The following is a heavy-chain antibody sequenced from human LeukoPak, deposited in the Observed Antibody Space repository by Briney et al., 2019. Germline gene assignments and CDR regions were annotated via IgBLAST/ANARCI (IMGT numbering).Heavy chain of an antibody. CDR1: GGSISSYY. CDR2: IYYSGST. D-gene: IGHD4-17*01. J-gene: IGHJ4*02. V-gene: IGHV4-59*01. CDR3: ARVRTDPGTVTYGDYGSWYFDY. Sequence: SETLSLTCTVSGGSISSYYWSWIRQPPGKGLEWIGYIYYSGSTNYNPSLKSRVTISVDTSKNQFSLKLSSVTAADTAVYYCARVRTDPGTVTYGDYGSWYFDYWGQGTLVTVSS.